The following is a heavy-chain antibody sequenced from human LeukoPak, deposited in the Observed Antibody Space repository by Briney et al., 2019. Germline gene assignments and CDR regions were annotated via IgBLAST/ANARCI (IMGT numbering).Heavy chain of an antibody. Sequence: GGSLRLSCAASGFTVRSNYMSWVRQAPGKGLEWVSIIYGGGSVFYADSVKGRFTISRDNSKNTLYLQMNSLRADDTAVYYCASPVFGGLATRGAFDYWGQGTLVTVSS. CDR2: IYGGGSV. V-gene: IGHV3-53*01. CDR3: ASPVFGGLATRGAFDY. J-gene: IGHJ4*02. D-gene: IGHD3-10*01. CDR1: GFTVRSNY.